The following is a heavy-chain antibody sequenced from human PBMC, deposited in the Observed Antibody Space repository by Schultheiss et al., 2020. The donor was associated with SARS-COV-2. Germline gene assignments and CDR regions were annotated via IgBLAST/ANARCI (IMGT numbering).Heavy chain of an antibody. CDR1: GFTVSSYG. D-gene: IGHD3-10*01. J-gene: IGHJ4*02. Sequence: GGSLRLSCAASGFTVSSYGMHWVRQAPGKGLEWVSRINSDGSSTSYADSVKGRFTISRDNAKNTLYLQMNSLRAEDTAVYYCARDPNYYGSGSYYNWGQGTLVTVSS. V-gene: IGHV3-74*01. CDR3: ARDPNYYGSGSYYN. CDR2: INSDGSST.